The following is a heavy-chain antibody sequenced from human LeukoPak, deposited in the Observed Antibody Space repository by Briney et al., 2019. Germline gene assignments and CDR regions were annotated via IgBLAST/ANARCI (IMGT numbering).Heavy chain of an antibody. CDR2: ITWDGGTT. CDR3: ARDRTAEAGNDYYMGV. CDR1: GFTFDDYT. Sequence: GGSLRLSCAASGFTFDDYTMHWVRQPPGKGLEWISLITWDGGTTYYADFVRGRFTISRDNSKNSLFLRMNSLRPEDTALYYCARDRTAEAGNDYYMGVWGNGTTVIVSS. V-gene: IGHV3-43*01. D-gene: IGHD6-13*01. J-gene: IGHJ6*03.